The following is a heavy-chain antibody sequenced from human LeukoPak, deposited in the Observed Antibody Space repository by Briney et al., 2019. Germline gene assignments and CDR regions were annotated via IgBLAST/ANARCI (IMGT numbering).Heavy chain of an antibody. Sequence: GGSLRLSCAASGFTFSSYAMSWVRQAPGKGLEWVSAISGSGGSTYYADSVKGRFTISRDNSKNTLHLQMNSLRAEDTAVYYCAKVYSSSWYALFDYWGQGTLVTVSS. CDR2: ISGSGGST. CDR3: AKVYSSSWYALFDY. V-gene: IGHV3-23*01. D-gene: IGHD6-13*01. J-gene: IGHJ4*02. CDR1: GFTFSSYA.